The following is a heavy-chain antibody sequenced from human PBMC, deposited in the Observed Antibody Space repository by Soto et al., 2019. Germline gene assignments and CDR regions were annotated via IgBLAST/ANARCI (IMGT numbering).Heavy chain of an antibody. CDR2: IGTAGDT. J-gene: IGHJ4*02. CDR1: GFTFSNYD. D-gene: IGHD2-15*01. V-gene: IGHV3-13*01. CDR3: ARGRLISLYYFDY. Sequence: VQLVESGGGLVQPGGSLRLSCAASGFTFSNYDMHCVRQVTGKGLEWVSTIGTAGDTYYPGSVKGRFTISRENAKNSLYLQMNSLRPEDTAVYYCARGRLISLYYFDYWGQGTLVTVSS.